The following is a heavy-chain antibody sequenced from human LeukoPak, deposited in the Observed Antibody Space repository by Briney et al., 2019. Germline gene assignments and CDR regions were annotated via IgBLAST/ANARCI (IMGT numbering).Heavy chain of an antibody. V-gene: IGHV3-30*18. CDR2: ISYDGNNK. J-gene: IGHJ3*02. CDR1: GFSFSNYG. CDR3: AKDRGGAYYESSVDI. Sequence: GGSLRLSCAASGFSFSNYGIHWVRQAPGKGLEWVAVISYDGNNKYYADSVKGRFTISRDNSKNTLYLQMNSLRAEDTAVYYCAKDRGGAYYESSVDIWGQGTMVTVSS. D-gene: IGHD3-22*01.